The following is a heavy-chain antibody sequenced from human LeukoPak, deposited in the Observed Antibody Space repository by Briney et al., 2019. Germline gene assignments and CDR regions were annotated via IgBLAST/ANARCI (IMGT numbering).Heavy chain of an antibody. CDR1: GGSISGHY. D-gene: IGHD3-16*01. CDR3: ARFGVDYDMDI. Sequence: PSETLSLTCTVSGGSISGHYWTWIRHPPGKGLEWIGQIHYSGRPDYNPSLKGRVTISVDTSKNQLSLKVTSVTGADTAVYYCARFGVDYDMDIWGQGTTVTVSS. J-gene: IGHJ6*02. CDR2: IHYSGRP. V-gene: IGHV4-59*11.